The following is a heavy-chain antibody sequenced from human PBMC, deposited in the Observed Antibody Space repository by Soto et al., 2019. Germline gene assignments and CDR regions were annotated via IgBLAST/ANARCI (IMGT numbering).Heavy chain of an antibody. D-gene: IGHD1-26*01. V-gene: IGHV3-20*04. Sequence: GGSLRLSCAASGFTFDDYGMSWVRQAPGKGLEWVSGINWNGGSTGYADSVKGRFTISRDNAKNSLYLQMNSLRAEDTALYYFARDLGTYSGSYYNDYYGMDVWGQGTTVTVSS. CDR3: ARDLGTYSGSYYNDYYGMDV. CDR1: GFTFDDYG. CDR2: INWNGGST. J-gene: IGHJ6*02.